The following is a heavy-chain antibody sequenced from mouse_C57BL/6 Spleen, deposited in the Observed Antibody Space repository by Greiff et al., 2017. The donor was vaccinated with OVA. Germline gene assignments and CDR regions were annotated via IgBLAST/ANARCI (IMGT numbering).Heavy chain of an antibody. CDR1: GYSITSGYD. D-gene: IGHD3-1*01. V-gene: IGHV3-1*01. CDR3: ANLGRGYFDV. Sequence: EVQRVESGPGMVKPSQSLSLTCTVTGYSITSGYDWHWIRHFPGNKLEWMGYISYSGSTNYNPSLKSRISITHDTSKNHFFLKLNSVTTEDTATYYCANLGRGYFDVWGTGTTVTVSS. J-gene: IGHJ1*03. CDR2: ISYSGST.